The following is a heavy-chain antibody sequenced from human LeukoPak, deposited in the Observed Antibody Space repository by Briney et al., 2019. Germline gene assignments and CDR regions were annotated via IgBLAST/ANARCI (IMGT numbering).Heavy chain of an antibody. CDR2: INHSGST. CDR3: ARADILTGYYPGDWFDP. CDR1: GGSLSGYY. V-gene: IGHV4-34*01. Sequence: SETLSLTCAVYGGSLSGYYWSWIRQPPGKGLEWIGEINHSGSTNYNPSLKSRVTISVDTSKNRFSLKLSSVTAADTAVYYCARADILTGYYPGDWFDPWGQGTLVTVSS. J-gene: IGHJ5*02. D-gene: IGHD3-9*01.